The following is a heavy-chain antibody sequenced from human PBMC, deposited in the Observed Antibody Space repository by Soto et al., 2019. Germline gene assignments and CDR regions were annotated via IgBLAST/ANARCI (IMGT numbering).Heavy chain of an antibody. CDR2: IFYSGST. CDR1: GGSISTSRSY. Sequence: QLQLLESGPGLVKASETLSLTCSVSGGSISTSRSYWAWIRQPQGKGLEWLANIFYSGSTVSNPSVATRVSVSFDTSKNEFSLKLRSVTAADTAVYYCARQPTTGDTDLWFDPWCQGTLGTVSS. V-gene: IGHV4-39*01. CDR3: ARQPTTGDTDLWFDP. D-gene: IGHD2-21*01. J-gene: IGHJ5*02.